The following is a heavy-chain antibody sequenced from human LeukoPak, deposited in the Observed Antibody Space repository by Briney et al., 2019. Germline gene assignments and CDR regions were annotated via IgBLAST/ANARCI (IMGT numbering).Heavy chain of an antibody. CDR1: GFTVSSNY. Sequence: PGGSLRLSCAASGFTVSSNYMSWVRQAPGKGLEWVSVIYSGGSTYYADSVKGRFTISRDTSKNTLYLQMSSLRAEDTAVYYCARDNAVDTAMAEDYYGMDVWGQGTTVTVSS. J-gene: IGHJ6*02. CDR3: ARDNAVDTAMAEDYYGMDV. D-gene: IGHD5-18*01. CDR2: IYSGGST. V-gene: IGHV3-53*05.